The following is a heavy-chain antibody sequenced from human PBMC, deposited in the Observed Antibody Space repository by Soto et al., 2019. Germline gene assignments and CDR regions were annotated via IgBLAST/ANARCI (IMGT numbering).Heavy chain of an antibody. CDR1: GGTFSSYA. J-gene: IGHJ4*02. D-gene: IGHD3-22*01. CDR2: IIPIFGTA. Sequence: SVKVSCKASGGTFSSYAISWVRQAPGQGLEWMGGIIPIFGTANYAQKFQGRVTITADESTSTAYMELSSLRSEDTAVYYCARGAPTYYYDSSGYAKEYYFDYWGQGTLVTVSS. V-gene: IGHV1-69*13. CDR3: ARGAPTYYYDSSGYAKEYYFDY.